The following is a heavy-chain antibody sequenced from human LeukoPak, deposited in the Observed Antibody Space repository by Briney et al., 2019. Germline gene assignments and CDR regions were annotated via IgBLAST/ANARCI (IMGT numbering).Heavy chain of an antibody. V-gene: IGHV3-23*01. CDR1: GFTFSSYA. Sequence: GGSLRLSRAASGFTFSSYAMSWGRDGPREGVEWGSAISGSSHATYYEDSVKGRFTISRDNTKNTLYLQMNSLRAEDTAVYHCAKAHPDSRNTPTYYFDYWGQGTLVTVSS. J-gene: IGHJ4*02. CDR2: ISGSSHAT. CDR3: AKAHPDSRNTPTYYFDY. D-gene: IGHD6-13*01.